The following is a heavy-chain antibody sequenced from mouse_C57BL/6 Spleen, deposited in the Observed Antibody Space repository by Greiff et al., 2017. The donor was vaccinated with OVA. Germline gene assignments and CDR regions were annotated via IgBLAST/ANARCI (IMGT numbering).Heavy chain of an antibody. D-gene: IGHD1-1*01. Sequence: EVKLMESGGGLVKPGGSLKLSCAASGFTFSDYGMHWVRQAPEKGLEWVAYISSGSSTIYYADTVKGRFTISRDNAKNTLFLQMTSLRSEDTAMYYCARRLLRAFDYWGQGTTLTVSS. J-gene: IGHJ2*01. V-gene: IGHV5-17*01. CDR1: GFTFSDYG. CDR2: ISSGSSTI. CDR3: ARRLLRAFDY.